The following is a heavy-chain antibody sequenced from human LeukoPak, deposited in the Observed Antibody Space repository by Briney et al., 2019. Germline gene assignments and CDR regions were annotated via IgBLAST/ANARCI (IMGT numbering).Heavy chain of an antibody. CDR3: ARDVVVVPAAIHYGMDV. Sequence: SETLSLTCAVYGGSFSDYFWGWIRQPPGKGLEWIGEINHSGRTYYNPSLKSRVTISVDTSKNQYSLNLSSVTAADTAVYYCARDVVVVPAAIHYGMDVWGQGTTVTVSS. V-gene: IGHV4-34*01. CDR1: GGSFSDYF. J-gene: IGHJ6*02. CDR2: INHSGRT. D-gene: IGHD2-2*01.